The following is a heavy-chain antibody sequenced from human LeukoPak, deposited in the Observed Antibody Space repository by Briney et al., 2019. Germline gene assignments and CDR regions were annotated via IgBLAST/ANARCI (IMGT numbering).Heavy chain of an antibody. D-gene: IGHD1-26*01. CDR2: ISGSGGST. CDR3: ANSRPVVGAFDI. V-gene: IGHV3-23*01. J-gene: IGHJ3*02. CDR1: GFTFSSYA. Sequence: PGGSLRLSCAASGFTFSSYAMSWVRQAPGKGLEWVSAISGSGGSTYYADSVKGRFTISRDNSKNTLYLQMNSLGAEDTAVYYCANSRPVVGAFDIWGQGTMVTVSS.